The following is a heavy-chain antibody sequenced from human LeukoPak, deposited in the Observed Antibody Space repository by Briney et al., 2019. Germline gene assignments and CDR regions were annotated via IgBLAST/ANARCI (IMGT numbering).Heavy chain of an antibody. CDR1: GFTFSSYS. CDR2: ISSSSSYI. V-gene: IGHV3-21*01. J-gene: IGHJ4*02. D-gene: IGHD2-21*02. Sequence: PGGSLRLSCAASGFTFSSYSMNWVRQAPGKGLEWVSSISSSSSYIYYADSVKGRFTISRDNAKNSLYLQMNSLRAEDTAVYYCARGCRAYCGGDFEDYWGPGALVTLSS. CDR3: ARGCRAYCGGDFEDY.